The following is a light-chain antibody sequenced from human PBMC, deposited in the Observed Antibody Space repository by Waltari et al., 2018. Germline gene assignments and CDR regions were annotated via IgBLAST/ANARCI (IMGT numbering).Light chain of an antibody. CDR2: DVN. CDR1: SSDVGAYDY. J-gene: IGLJ2*01. CDR3: SSYGGSNNFAV. Sequence: QSALTQPPSASGSPGQSVTISCTGTSSDVGAYDYVSWYQQHPGKAPKLIIYDVNKRPPGVPDRVSGSKSGNTASLTVSGLQAEDEADYYCSSYGGSNNFAVFGGGTKLTVL. V-gene: IGLV2-8*01.